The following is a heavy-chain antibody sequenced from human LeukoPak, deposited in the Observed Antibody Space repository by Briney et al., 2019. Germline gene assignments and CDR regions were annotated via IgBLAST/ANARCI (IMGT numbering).Heavy chain of an antibody. CDR2: IYYSGST. CDR1: GGSISSYY. J-gene: IGHJ5*02. D-gene: IGHD6-13*01. V-gene: IGHV4-59*01. Sequence: SETLSLTCTVSGGSISSYYWSWIRQPPGKGLEWIGHIYYSGSTNYNPSLKSRVTISVDTSKNQFSLKLSSVTAADTAVYYCARDRGLSSSSWYNWFDPWGQGTLVTVSS. CDR3: ARDRGLSSSSWYNWFDP.